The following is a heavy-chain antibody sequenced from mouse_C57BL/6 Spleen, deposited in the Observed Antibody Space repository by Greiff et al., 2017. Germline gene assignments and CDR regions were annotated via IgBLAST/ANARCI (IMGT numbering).Heavy chain of an antibody. V-gene: IGHV1-26*01. CDR3: GYYAMDY. Sequence: VQLQQSGPELVKPGASVKISCKASGYTFTDYYMNWVKQSHGKSLEWIGDINPNNGGTSYNQKFKGKATLTVDKSSSTAYMELRSLTSADSAVYYCGYYAMDYWGQGTSVTVSS. CDR1: GYTFTDYY. J-gene: IGHJ4*01. CDR2: INPNNGGT.